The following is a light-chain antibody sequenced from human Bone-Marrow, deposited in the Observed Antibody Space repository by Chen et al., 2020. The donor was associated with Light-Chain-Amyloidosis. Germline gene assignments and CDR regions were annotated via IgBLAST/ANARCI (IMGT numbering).Light chain of an antibody. J-gene: IGLJ3*02. CDR3: QTWGTGIQV. CDR1: SGHSNYA. V-gene: IGLV4-69*01. CDR2: LNSDGSH. Sequence: QLVVTQSPSASASLGASVMLTCTLSSGHSNYAVAWHQQQPEKGPRYLMKLNSDGSHNQGDGIPDRFSGSSSGAERYLTISSLQSEDEADYFCQTWGTGIQVVGGGTKLTVL.